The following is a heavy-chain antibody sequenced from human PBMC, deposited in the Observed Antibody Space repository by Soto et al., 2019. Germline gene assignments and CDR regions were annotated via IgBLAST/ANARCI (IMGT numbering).Heavy chain of an antibody. J-gene: IGHJ4*02. V-gene: IGHV4-39*01. CDR1: GGSISSSSYY. CDR2: IYYSGST. D-gene: IGHD6-19*01. Sequence: SETLSLTCTVSGGSISSSSYYWGWIRQPPGKGLEWIGSIYYSGSTYYNPSLKSRVTISVDTSKNQFSLKLSSVTAADTAVYYCARITFGLIAVAGTESYWGQGTLVTVSS. CDR3: ARITFGLIAVAGTESY.